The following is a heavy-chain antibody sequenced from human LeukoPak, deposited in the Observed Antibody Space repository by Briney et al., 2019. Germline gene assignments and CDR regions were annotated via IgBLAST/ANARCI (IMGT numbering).Heavy chain of an antibody. Sequence: FSVKVSCMGSGGTVSSYAIRWVGQAAGRGLEWMGGSIPIFGTANYAQKFQDRVTITADESTSTAYTEQSSLRSEDTAVYYCAGGEDYGDYPGSVVIAILVSWGQGTLVTVSS. J-gene: IGHJ4*02. D-gene: IGHD2-21*01. V-gene: IGHV1-69*13. CDR2: SIPIFGTA. CDR1: GGTVSSYA. CDR3: AGGEDYGDYPGSVVIAILVS.